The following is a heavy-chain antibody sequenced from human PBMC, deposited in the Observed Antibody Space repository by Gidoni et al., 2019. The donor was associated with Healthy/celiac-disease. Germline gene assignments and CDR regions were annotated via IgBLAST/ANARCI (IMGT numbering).Heavy chain of an antibody. CDR3: ARGYRVTMIVVVRMDNWFDP. V-gene: IGHV4-34*01. J-gene: IGHJ5*02. CDR2: INHSGST. CDR1: GGSFSGYY. Sequence: QVQLQQWGAGLLKPSETLSLTCAVYGGSFSGYYWSWIRQPPGKGLEWIGEINHSGSTNYNPSLKSRVTISVDTSKNQFSLKLSSVTAADTAVYYCARGYRVTMIVVVRMDNWFDPWGQGTLVTVSS. D-gene: IGHD3-22*01.